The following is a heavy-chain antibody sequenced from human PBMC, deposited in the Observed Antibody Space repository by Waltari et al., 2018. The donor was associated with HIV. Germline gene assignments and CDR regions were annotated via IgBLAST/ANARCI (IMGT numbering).Heavy chain of an antibody. Sequence: QVQLQESGPGLVKPSETLSLTCAVSGYSISSGYYWGWIRQPPGKGLEWIGSIYHSGSTYYNPSLKSRVTISVDTSKNQFSLKLSSVTAADTAVYYCARDLEDGYGDYYMDVWGKGTTVTVSS. CDR1: GYSISSGYY. J-gene: IGHJ6*03. CDR3: ARDLEDGYGDYYMDV. CDR2: IYHSGST. D-gene: IGHD1-26*01. V-gene: IGHV4-38-2*02.